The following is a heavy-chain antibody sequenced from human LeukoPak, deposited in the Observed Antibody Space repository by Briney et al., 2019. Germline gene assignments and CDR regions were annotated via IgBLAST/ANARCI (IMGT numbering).Heavy chain of an antibody. Sequence: GGSLRLSCAASGFTFSGSAMHWVRQASGKGLEWVGRIRSKANSYATAYAASVKGRFTISRDDSKNTAYLQMNSLKTEDTAVYYCTRRGYYYMDVWGKGTTVTISS. CDR1: GFTFSGSA. V-gene: IGHV3-73*01. CDR3: TRRGYYYMDV. CDR2: IRSKANSYAT. J-gene: IGHJ6*03.